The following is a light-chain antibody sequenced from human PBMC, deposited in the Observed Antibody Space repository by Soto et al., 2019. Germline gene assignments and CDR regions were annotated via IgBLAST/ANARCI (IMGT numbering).Light chain of an antibody. Sequence: DIVMTQSPDSLAVSLGERATINCKSSQSVLYSSNNKNYLAWYQQKPGQPPKLLIYWAPTRESGVPDRFRGSGSGTAFTLTISSLQAEDVAVYYCQQYYSTPPTFGQGTKLEIK. CDR3: QQYYSTPPT. CDR2: WAP. J-gene: IGKJ2*01. CDR1: QSVLYSSNNKNY. V-gene: IGKV4-1*01.